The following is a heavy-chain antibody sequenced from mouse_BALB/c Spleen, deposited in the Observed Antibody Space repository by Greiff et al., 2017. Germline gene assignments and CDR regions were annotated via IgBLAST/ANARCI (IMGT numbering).Heavy chain of an antibody. CDR3: ARSFDY. CDR1: GFTFTDYY. CDR2: IRNKANGYTT. V-gene: IGHV7-3*02. Sequence: EVKLQESGGGLVQPGGSLRLSCATSGFTFTDYYMSWVRQPPGKALEWLGFIRNKANGYTTEYSASVKGRFTISRDNSQSILYLQMNTLRAEDSATYYCARSFDYWGEGTTLTVSS. J-gene: IGHJ2*01.